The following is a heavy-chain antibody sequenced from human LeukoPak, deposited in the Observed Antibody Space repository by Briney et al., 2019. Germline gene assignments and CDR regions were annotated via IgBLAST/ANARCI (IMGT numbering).Heavy chain of an antibody. V-gene: IGHV4-4*07. CDR2: IYISGST. CDR1: GGSISSYY. Sequence: PSETLSLTCTVSGGSISSYYWSWIRQPAGKGLEWIGLIYISGSTNYNPSLKSRVTMSVDTSKNQFSLKLSSVTAADTAVYYCARANYGSGSYYIGAFDIWGQGTMVTVSS. CDR3: ARANYGSGSYYIGAFDI. D-gene: IGHD3-10*01. J-gene: IGHJ3*02.